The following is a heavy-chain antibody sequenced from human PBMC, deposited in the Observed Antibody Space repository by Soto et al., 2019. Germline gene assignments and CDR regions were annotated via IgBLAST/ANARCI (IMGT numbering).Heavy chain of an antibody. Sequence: QVQLVHSGAEVKKPGSSVKVSCKASGGTFSSYTISWVRQAPGQGLEWMGRIIPILGIANYAQKFQGRVTITADKSTSTAYMELSSLRSEDTAVYYCAAGAVTTRGVDYWGQGTLVNVSS. CDR1: GGTFSSYT. CDR3: AAGAVTTRGVDY. V-gene: IGHV1-69*02. CDR2: IIPILGIA. J-gene: IGHJ4*02. D-gene: IGHD4-17*01.